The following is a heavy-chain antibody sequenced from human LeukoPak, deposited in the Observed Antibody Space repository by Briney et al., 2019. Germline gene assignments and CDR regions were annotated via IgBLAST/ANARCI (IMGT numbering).Heavy chain of an antibody. CDR3: ARKRGFGNYYYYGMDV. CDR2: IYYSGST. D-gene: IGHD3-10*01. J-gene: IGHJ6*02. V-gene: IGHV4-59*01. Sequence: SETLSLTCTVSGGSISNYYWSWIRQPPGKGLEWIGYIYYSGSTNYNPSLKSRVTISVDTSKNQFSLKLSSVTAEDTAVYYCARKRGFGNYYYYGMDVWGQGTTVTVSS. CDR1: GGSISNYY.